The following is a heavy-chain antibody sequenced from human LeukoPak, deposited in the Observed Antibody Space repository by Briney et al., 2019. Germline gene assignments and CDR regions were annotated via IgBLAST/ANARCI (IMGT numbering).Heavy chain of an antibody. V-gene: IGHV3-30*04. J-gene: IGHJ4*02. CDR2: ISYDGSNK. D-gene: IGHD6-19*01. Sequence: PGGSLRLSCAASGFTFSSYAMHWVRQAPGKGLEWVAVISYDGSNKYYADSVKGRFTISRDNSKNTLYLQMNSLRAEDTAVYYCARDFDSSGWYQAYWGQGTLATVSS. CDR3: ARDFDSSGWYQAY. CDR1: GFTFSSYA.